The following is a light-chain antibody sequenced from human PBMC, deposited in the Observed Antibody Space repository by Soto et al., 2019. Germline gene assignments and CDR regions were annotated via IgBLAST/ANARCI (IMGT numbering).Light chain of an antibody. CDR1: QSIRSD. CDR2: GAS. V-gene: IGKV3-15*01. Sequence: EIVMTQSPVSLSVSPGERATFSCRASQSIRSDLAWYQQKPGQAPRLLIYGASTKATGIPARFSGSGSGTEFTLTISRLQAEDCAVYYCQHYNIWPYTFGQGTKVDIK. J-gene: IGKJ2*01. CDR3: QHYNIWPYT.